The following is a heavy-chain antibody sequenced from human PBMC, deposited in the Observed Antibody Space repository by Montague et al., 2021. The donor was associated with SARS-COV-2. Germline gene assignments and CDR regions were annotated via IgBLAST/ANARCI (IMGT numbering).Heavy chain of an antibody. V-gene: IGHV4-61*02. Sequence: TLSLTCTVSGASVTTGHYYWSWIRQPAGKGLEWIGRVYPSGNTNYNPSLRSRVSISVDMSKNQISLKLSSVTAADTAVYYCARVDRWNWFDPWGQGTLVIVSS. CDR3: ARVDRWNWFDP. D-gene: IGHD5-24*01. CDR1: GASVTTGHYY. CDR2: VYPSGNT. J-gene: IGHJ5*02.